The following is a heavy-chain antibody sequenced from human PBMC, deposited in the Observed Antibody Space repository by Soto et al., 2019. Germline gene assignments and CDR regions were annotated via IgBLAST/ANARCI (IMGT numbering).Heavy chain of an antibody. CDR2: INPSGGST. CDR3: ASSSPGSRTLMDI. J-gene: IGHJ3*02. D-gene: IGHD6-13*01. CDR1: GYTFTSYY. Sequence: QVQLVQSGAEVKKPGASVKVSCKASGYTFTSYYMHWVRQAPGQGLEWMGIINPSGGSTSYAQKFQGRVTMTRDTSTSAVYMELSSLRSEDTAVYYCASSSPGSRTLMDIWGQGTMVTVSS. V-gene: IGHV1-46*03.